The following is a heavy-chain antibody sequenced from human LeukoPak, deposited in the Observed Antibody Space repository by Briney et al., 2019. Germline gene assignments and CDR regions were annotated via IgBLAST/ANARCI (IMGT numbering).Heavy chain of an antibody. CDR3: ATVGASHYGDWYFDY. D-gene: IGHD4-17*01. V-gene: IGHV4-38-2*01. CDR2: VDPSGNT. CDR1: DYSISRNYY. Sequence: PSETLSLTCAVSDYSISRNYYWGWIPQPPGKGLEWIGNVDPSGNTYYNPSLKSRATISLETSKTQFSLKLTSVTAADTAVYYCATVGASHYGDWYFDYWGQGTLVTVSS. J-gene: IGHJ4*02.